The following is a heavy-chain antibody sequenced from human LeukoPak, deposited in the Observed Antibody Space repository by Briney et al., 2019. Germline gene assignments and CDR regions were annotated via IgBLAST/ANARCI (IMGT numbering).Heavy chain of an antibody. D-gene: IGHD1-26*01. CDR3: AREVGPTDY. Sequence: PGGSLRLSCAASGFTFSTFAMHWVRQAPGKGLEWLTIISYDGSNTYYADSVKGRFTISRDNSKNTLYLQMNSLRTEDTAVYYCAREVGPTDYWGQGTLVTVSS. V-gene: IGHV3-30-3*01. J-gene: IGHJ4*02. CDR1: GFTFSTFA. CDR2: ISYDGSNT.